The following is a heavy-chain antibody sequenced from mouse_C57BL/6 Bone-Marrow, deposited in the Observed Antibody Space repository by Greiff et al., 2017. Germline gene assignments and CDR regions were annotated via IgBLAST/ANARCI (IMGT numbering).Heavy chain of an antibody. Sequence: VQLQQSGAELVRPGASVTLSCKASGYTFTDYEMHWVKQTPVHGLEWIGAIDPETGGTAYNQKFKGKAIPTADKSSSTAYMELRSLTSEDSAVYYCTRRLMTTRGYYFDYWGKGTTLTVSS. J-gene: IGHJ2*01. CDR3: TRRLMTTRGYYFDY. V-gene: IGHV1-15*01. CDR1: GYTFTDYE. D-gene: IGHD2-4*01. CDR2: IDPETGGT.